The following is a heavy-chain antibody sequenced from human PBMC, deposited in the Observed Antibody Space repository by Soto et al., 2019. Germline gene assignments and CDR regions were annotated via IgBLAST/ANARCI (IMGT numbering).Heavy chain of an antibody. Sequence: PGGSLRLSCAASGFTFSSYAMSWVRQAPGKGLEWVSAISGSGGSTYYADSVKGRFTISRDNSKNTLYLQMNSPRNAQKALYHSEMSKGVAAQRTRYNYYSMDDWGQGTTVTV. J-gene: IGHJ6*02. CDR1: GFTFSSYA. CDR2: ISGSGGST. V-gene: IGHV3-23*01. D-gene: IGHD2-15*01. CDR3: EMSKGVAAQRTRYNYYSMDD.